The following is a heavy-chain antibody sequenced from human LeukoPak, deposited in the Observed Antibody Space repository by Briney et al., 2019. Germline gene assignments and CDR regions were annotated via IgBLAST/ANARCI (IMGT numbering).Heavy chain of an antibody. D-gene: IGHD6-13*01. CDR3: AEHRDYSSSYTDY. Sequence: GGSLRLSCAASGFTFSSYAMSWVRQAPGKGLEWVSAFSGSGGSTYYANSVKGRFTIFRDNSKNTLYLQMNSLRAEDTAINYCAEHRDYSSSYTDYWGQGTLVTVSS. CDR1: GFTFSSYA. J-gene: IGHJ4*02. CDR2: FSGSGGST. V-gene: IGHV3-23*01.